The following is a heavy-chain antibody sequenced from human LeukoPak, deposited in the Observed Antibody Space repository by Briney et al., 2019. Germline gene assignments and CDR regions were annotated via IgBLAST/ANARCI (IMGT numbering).Heavy chain of an antibody. D-gene: IGHD2-2*01. J-gene: IGHJ5*02. V-gene: IGHV4-34*01. CDR1: GGSFSGYY. CDR2: INHSGST. CDR3: ASGRGVVVPAAIKPSRYNWFDP. Sequence: PSETLSLTCAVYGGSFSGYYWSWIRQPPGKGLEWSGEINHSGSTNYNPSLKSRVTISVDTSKNQFSLKLSSVTAADTAVYYCASGRGVVVPAAIKPSRYNWFDPWGQGTLVTVSS.